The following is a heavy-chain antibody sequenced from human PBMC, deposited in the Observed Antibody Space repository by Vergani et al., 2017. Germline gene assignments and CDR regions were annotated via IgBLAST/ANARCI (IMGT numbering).Heavy chain of an antibody. CDR1: GYSFTNYW. CDR2: IHPADSDT. V-gene: IGHV5-51*01. CDR3: ARLYGRDSSGSKYFDY. D-gene: IGHD3-22*01. J-gene: IGHJ4*02. Sequence: EVQLVQSGAEVKKPGESLKISCQISGYSFTNYWIGWVRQMPGKGLEWMGIIHPADSDTRYSLSFQGQVTISVDKSISTAYLQRSSLRASDSAMYYCARLYGRDSSGSKYFDYGGQGTLVTVSS.